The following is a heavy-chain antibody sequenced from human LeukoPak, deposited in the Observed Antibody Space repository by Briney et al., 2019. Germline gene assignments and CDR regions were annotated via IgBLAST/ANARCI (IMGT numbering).Heavy chain of an antibody. J-gene: IGHJ4*02. CDR2: IKQDGTEK. CDR1: GFTFSSYW. CDR3: ATPSGYSSGWYPFDY. Sequence: GGSLRLSCAASGFTFSSYWMSWVRQAPGKGLEWVVNIKQDGTEKYYVDSVRGRFTISRDNAKNSLYPQMNSLRAEDTAVYYCATPSGYSSGWYPFDYWGQGTLVTVSS. V-gene: IGHV3-7*01. D-gene: IGHD6-19*01.